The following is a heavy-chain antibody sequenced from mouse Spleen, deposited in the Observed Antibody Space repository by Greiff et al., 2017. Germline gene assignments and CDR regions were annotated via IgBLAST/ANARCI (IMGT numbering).Heavy chain of an antibody. CDR1: GFTFSDYG. V-gene: IGHV5-15*04. Sequence: EVMLVESGGGLVKPGGSLKLSCAASGFTFSDYGMAWVRQAPGKGPEWVAFISNLAYSIYYADTVTGRFTISRENAKNTLYLEMSSLRSEDTAMYYCARLPIYDDYGGYFDYWGQGTTLTASS. D-gene: IGHD2-4*01. CDR3: ARLPIYDDYGGYFDY. CDR2: ISNLAYSI. J-gene: IGHJ2*01.